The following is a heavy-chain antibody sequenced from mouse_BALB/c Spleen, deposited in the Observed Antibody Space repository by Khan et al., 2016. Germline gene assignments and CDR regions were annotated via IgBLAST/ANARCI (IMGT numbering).Heavy chain of an antibody. V-gene: IGHV9-3-1*01. J-gene: IGHJ2*01. CDR3: ARSLGNYFDD. Sequence: QIQLVQSGPELKKPGETVKLSCKASGYTFTNYGMNWVQQAPGKGLKWMGWINTYTGEPKYADDFKGRFAFSLDTSASTAYLQINNLKNEDTATYFGARSLGNYFDDWGQGTTLAVSS. CDR1: GYTFTNYG. CDR2: INTYTGEP.